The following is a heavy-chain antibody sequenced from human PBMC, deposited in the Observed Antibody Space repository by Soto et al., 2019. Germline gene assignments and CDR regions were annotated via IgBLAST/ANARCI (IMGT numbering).Heavy chain of an antibody. CDR2: ISFDGGYK. D-gene: IGHD1-1*01. V-gene: IGHV3-30*18. J-gene: IGHJ4*02. CDR3: AKVSTGSFDY. CDR1: GFTFSDYA. Sequence: QVQLVESGGGVVQPGRSLRLSCAASGFTFSDYAMHWVRQAPGRGLEWVAAISFDGGYKYYVDSVKGRFTISRDNSKNTVHLQMNSLRAEDSAVYYWAKVSTGSFDYWGQGTLVTVSS.